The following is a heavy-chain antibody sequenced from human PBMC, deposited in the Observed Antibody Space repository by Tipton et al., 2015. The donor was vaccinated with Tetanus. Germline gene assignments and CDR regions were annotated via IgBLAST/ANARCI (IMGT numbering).Heavy chain of an antibody. Sequence: TLSLTCAVYGGSFSGYYWSWIRQPPGKGLEWIGEINHSGSTNYNPSLKSRVTISVDTSKNQFSLKLSSVTAADTAVYYCARRRYSSSWTVFDYWGQGTLVTVSS. CDR1: GGSFSGYY. V-gene: IGHV4-34*01. CDR3: ARRRYSSSWTVFDY. J-gene: IGHJ4*01. CDR2: INHSGST. D-gene: IGHD6-13*01.